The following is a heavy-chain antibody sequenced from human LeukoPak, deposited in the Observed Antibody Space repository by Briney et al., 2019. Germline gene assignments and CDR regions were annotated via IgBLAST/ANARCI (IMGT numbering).Heavy chain of an antibody. D-gene: IGHD4/OR15-4a*01. V-gene: IGHV4-38-2*02. CDR1: DYSIRSGYY. J-gene: IGHJ4*02. CDR3: ARLSASAKFDY. Sequence: KTSETLSLTCTVSDYSIRSGYYWGWIRQPPGKGLEWIGSIYHSGSTDYNPSLKSRITISVDTSKNQFSLNLNSVTAADPAVYYCARLSASAKFDYWGQGTLVSVSS. CDR2: IYHSGST.